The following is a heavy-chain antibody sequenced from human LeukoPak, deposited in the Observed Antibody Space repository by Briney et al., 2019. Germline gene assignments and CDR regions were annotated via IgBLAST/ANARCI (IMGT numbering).Heavy chain of an antibody. Sequence: GSSVKVSCKASGGTFSSYAISWVRQAPGQGLEWMGGIIPIFGTANYAQKFQGRVTITADKSTSTAYMELSSLRSEDTAVYYCARRLQFRYYFDYWGQGTLVTVSS. V-gene: IGHV1-69*06. D-gene: IGHD5-24*01. J-gene: IGHJ4*02. CDR2: IIPIFGTA. CDR3: ARRLQFRYYFDY. CDR1: GGTFSSYA.